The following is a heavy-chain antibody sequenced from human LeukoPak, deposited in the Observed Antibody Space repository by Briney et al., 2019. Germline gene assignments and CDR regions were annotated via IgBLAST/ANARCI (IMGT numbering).Heavy chain of an antibody. D-gene: IGHD6-13*01. CDR2: IYYSGST. Sequence: SETLSLTCTVSGGFISSYYWSWIRQPPGKGLEWIGYIYYSGSTNYNPSLKSRVTISVDTSKNQFSLKLSSVTAADTAVYYCARDLMAAARGYDAFDIWGQGTMVTVSS. CDR1: GGFISSYY. CDR3: ARDLMAAARGYDAFDI. V-gene: IGHV4-59*01. J-gene: IGHJ3*02.